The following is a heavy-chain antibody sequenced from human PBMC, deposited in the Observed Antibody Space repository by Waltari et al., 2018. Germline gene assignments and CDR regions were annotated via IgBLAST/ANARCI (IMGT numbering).Heavy chain of an antibody. D-gene: IGHD2-15*01. CDR1: GYTLAGLS. CDR3: HLTGRNIVLAGGSPSFYSYMDV. J-gene: IGHJ6*03. V-gene: IGHV1-24*01. Sequence: QVQVEQSGSEVKRPGASVRVSCTVPGYTLAGLSIAWLRQVPAKGLEWMGRLDREDGETTYAQHFQGRITVTEDTSTNTAYMGLRTLVSDDTAVYFCHLTGRNIVLAGGSPSFYSYMDVWGRGTTVTVS. CDR2: LDREDGET.